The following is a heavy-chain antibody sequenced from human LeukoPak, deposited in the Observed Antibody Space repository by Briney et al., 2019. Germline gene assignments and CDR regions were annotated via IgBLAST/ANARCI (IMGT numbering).Heavy chain of an antibody. CDR3: AKGALTYSSDSRAFDI. J-gene: IGHJ3*02. CDR2: ISGSGVST. D-gene: IGHD3-22*01. CDR1: GFTFSSCA. V-gene: IGHV3-23*01. Sequence: PGGSLRLSCAASGFTFSSCAMSWVRQAPGKGLEWVSAISGSGVSTYYADSVKGRLTISRDNSKNTLYLQMNSLRAEDTAVYYCAKGALTYSSDSRAFDIWGQGTMVTVSS.